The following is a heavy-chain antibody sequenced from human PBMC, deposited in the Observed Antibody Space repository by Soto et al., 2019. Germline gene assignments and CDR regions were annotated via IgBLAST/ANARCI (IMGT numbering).Heavy chain of an antibody. CDR3: ARDTARALPAA. Sequence: QVQLVQSGTEVKKPGASVKVSCKASGYTFTSYAISWVRQAPGQGLEWMGWINPYNGNTNYAQKPQGRVTMTTDTSTSTAYMELRSLRSDDTAVYYCARDTARALPAAWGQGTLVTVSS. CDR1: GYTFTSYA. CDR2: INPYNGNT. D-gene: IGHD5-18*01. V-gene: IGHV1-18*01. J-gene: IGHJ4*02.